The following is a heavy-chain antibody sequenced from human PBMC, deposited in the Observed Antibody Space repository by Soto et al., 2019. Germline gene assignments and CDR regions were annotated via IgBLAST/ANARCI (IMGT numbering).Heavy chain of an antibody. J-gene: IGHJ5*02. Sequence: EVQLVESGGGLVQPGGSLRLSCAASGFTFSSYSMNWVRQAPGKGLEWVSSISSSSSYIYYADSVKGRFTISRDNAKNSLYLQMNSLRAEDTAVYYCARDPYSGSYFWSDPWGQGTLVTVSS. V-gene: IGHV3-21*01. CDR3: ARDPYSGSYFWSDP. D-gene: IGHD1-26*01. CDR1: GFTFSSYS. CDR2: ISSSSSYI.